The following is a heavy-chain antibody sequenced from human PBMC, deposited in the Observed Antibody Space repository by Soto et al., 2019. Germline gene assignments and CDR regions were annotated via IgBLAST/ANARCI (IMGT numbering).Heavy chain of an antibody. V-gene: IGHV4-39*01. D-gene: IGHD2-15*01. CDR3: ARGSKRCSGGSCYCDAFDI. CDR2: IYYSGST. CDR1: GVSNHNTNHY. J-gene: IGHJ3*02. Sequence: SQTPSLTCAVSGVSNHNTNHYWGWIQQPPGKGLEWIGSIYYSGSTYYNPSLKSRVTISVDTSKNQFSLKLSSVTAADTAVYYCARGSKRCSGGSCYCDAFDIWGQGTMVTVSS.